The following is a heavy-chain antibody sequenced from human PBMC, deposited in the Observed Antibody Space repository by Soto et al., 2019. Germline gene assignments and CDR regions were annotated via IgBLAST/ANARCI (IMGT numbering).Heavy chain of an antibody. D-gene: IGHD3-3*01. J-gene: IGHJ3*02. Sequence: ASVKVSCKASGYTFTGYGISWVRQAPGQGLEWMGWISAYNGNTNYAQKLQGRVTMTTDTSTSTAYMELRSLRSDDTAVYYCAREMGDDFWSGYYIGAFDIWGQGTMVTVSS. CDR2: ISAYNGNT. CDR3: AREMGDDFWSGYYIGAFDI. V-gene: IGHV1-18*01. CDR1: GYTFTGYG.